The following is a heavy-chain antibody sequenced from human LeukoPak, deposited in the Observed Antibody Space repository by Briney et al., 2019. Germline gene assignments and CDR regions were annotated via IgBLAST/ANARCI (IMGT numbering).Heavy chain of an antibody. CDR2: INSDGSST. Sequence: GGSLRLSCAASGFTFSSYWMHWVRQAPGKGLVWVSRINSDGSSTSYADSVKGRFTISRDNAKNTLYLQMNSLRAEDTAVYYCARGPGSGSQYYYYYYYMDVWGKGTTVTISS. V-gene: IGHV3-74*01. CDR3: ARGPGSGSQYYYYYYYMDV. CDR1: GFTFSSYW. D-gene: IGHD3-10*01. J-gene: IGHJ6*03.